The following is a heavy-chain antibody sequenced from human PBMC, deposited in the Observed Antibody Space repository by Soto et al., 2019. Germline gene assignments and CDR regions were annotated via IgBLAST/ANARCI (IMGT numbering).Heavy chain of an antibody. CDR3: ARNREGSDY. CDR1: GYTFTAYH. V-gene: IGHV1-2*02. Sequence: QVQLVQSGAEVKKPGASVKVSCKASGYTFTAYHLHWLRQAPGQGLEWMGWFNVRSGGANIAQKFQGRVTMTGDTSMSTAYMELSGLTSDDPAVYYCARNREGSDYWGQGTLVTVSS. D-gene: IGHD6-6*01. J-gene: IGHJ4*02. CDR2: FNVRSGGA.